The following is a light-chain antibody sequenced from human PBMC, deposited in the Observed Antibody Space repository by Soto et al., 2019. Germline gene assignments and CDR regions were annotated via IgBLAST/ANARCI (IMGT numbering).Light chain of an antibody. CDR2: GAS. V-gene: IGKV3-15*01. J-gene: IGKJ1*01. CDR1: QNIGGN. CDR3: QQYENWPPWT. Sequence: EIVMTQSPDTLSVSPGERATLSCRASQNIGGNLAWYQQRPGQAPRLLMYGASTRAAGIPDRFTGSGSGTEFTLTISSLQSDDFAVYYCQQYENWPPWTFGQGTRVEI.